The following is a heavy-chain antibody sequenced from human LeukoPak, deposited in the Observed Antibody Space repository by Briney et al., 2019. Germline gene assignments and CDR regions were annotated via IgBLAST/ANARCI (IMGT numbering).Heavy chain of an antibody. Sequence: GRSLRLSCAASGFTFSSYSMNWVRQAPGKGLEWVSSISSSSSYIYYADSVKGRFTISRDNAKNSLYLQMNSLRAEDTAVYYCARDYVVVVVTEAFDIWGQGTMVTVSS. CDR2: ISSSSSYI. J-gene: IGHJ3*02. D-gene: IGHD2-15*01. CDR1: GFTFSSYS. V-gene: IGHV3-21*01. CDR3: ARDYVVVVVTEAFDI.